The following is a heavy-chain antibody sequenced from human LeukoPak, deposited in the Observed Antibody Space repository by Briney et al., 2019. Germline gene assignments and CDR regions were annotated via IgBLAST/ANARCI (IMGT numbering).Heavy chain of an antibody. CDR1: GGSISSYY. CDR3: AREKGSSRDYYYYYMDV. J-gene: IGHJ6*03. V-gene: IGHV4-4*07. Sequence: SETLSLTCTVSGGSISSYYWSWIRQPAGKGLEWIGRIYTSGSTNYNPSLKSRVTMSVDTSKNQFSLKLSSVTDADTAVYYCAREKGSSRDYYYYYMDVWVKGTTVTVSS. CDR2: IYTSGST.